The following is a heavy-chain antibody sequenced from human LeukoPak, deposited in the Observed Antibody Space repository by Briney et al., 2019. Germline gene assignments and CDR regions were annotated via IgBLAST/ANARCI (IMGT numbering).Heavy chain of an antibody. J-gene: IGHJ4*02. V-gene: IGHV3-7*01. D-gene: IGHD3-10*01. CDR2: IKQDGSEK. Sequence: GGSLRLSCAASGFTFSSYWMSWVRQTPGKGLEWVAIIKQDGSEKYYVDSVKGRFTISRDNAKNSLYLQMNSLRAEDTAVYYCTRDPRVLDYWGQGTLVTVSS. CDR3: TRDPRVLDY. CDR1: GFTFSSYW.